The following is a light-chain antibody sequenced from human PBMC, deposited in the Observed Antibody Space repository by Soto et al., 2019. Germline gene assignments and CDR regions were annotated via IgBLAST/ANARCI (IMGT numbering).Light chain of an antibody. Sequence: EIVLTQSPGTLSLSTGERATLSCRASQSVSSSYLAWYQQKPGQAPRLLIYGASSRATGIPDRFSGSGSGTDFTLTISRLEPEYFAVYYCQQYGSSPWTFGQGTKVEIK. CDR2: GAS. V-gene: IGKV3-20*01. J-gene: IGKJ1*01. CDR1: QSVSSSY. CDR3: QQYGSSPWT.